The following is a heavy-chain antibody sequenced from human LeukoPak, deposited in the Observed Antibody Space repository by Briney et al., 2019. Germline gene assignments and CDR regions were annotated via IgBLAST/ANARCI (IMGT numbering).Heavy chain of an antibody. CDR1: GGSISSGSYY. V-gene: IGHV4-61*02. Sequence: SETLSLTCTVSGGSISSGSYYWSWIRQPAGKGLEWIGRIYTSGSTNYNPSLKSRVTISVDTSKNQFSLKLSSVTAADTAVYYCARQTGYSSGWYGGSQYYFDYWGQGTLVTVSS. CDR2: IYTSGST. CDR3: ARQTGYSSGWYGGSQYYFDY. D-gene: IGHD6-19*01. J-gene: IGHJ4*02.